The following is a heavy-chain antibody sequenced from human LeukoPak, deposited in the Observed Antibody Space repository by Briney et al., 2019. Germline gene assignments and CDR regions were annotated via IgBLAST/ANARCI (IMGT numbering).Heavy chain of an antibody. D-gene: IGHD3-16*01. Sequence: MPGGSLRLSCAASGFTFNNYIMNWVRQAPGKGLEWVSSISSSSDYIYYADSVKGRFTISRDNAKNSLYLQMNSLRAEDTALYYCAREPAIMIDAFDIWGQGTMVTVSS. CDR3: AREPAIMIDAFDI. CDR2: ISSSSDYI. CDR1: GFTFNNYI. J-gene: IGHJ3*02. V-gene: IGHV3-21*01.